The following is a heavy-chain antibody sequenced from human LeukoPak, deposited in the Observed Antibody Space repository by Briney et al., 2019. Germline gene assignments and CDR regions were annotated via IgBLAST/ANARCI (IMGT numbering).Heavy chain of an antibody. D-gene: IGHD4-17*01. J-gene: IGHJ3*02. V-gene: IGHV4-30-2*01. CDR3: ARATTVANAFDI. CDR1: GGSISSGGYS. Sequence: PSQTLSLTCAVSGGSISSGGYSWSWLRQPPGKGLEWIGYIYHSGSTYYNPSLKSRVTISVDRSKNQFSLKLSSVTAADTAVYYCARATTVANAFDIWGRGTMVTVSS. CDR2: IYHSGST.